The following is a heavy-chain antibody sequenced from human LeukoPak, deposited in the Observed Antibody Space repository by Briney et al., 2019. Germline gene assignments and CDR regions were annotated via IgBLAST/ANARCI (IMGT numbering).Heavy chain of an antibody. CDR2: SISRREGVTT. Sequence: KTGGSLRLSCTASGVTFSNAWMTWVRQAPGRGLEWVGRSISRREGVTTEYAAPVKGRFTISRDDSKNTVFLRMDSLKTEDTGVYYCSAYYNGRGDYWGQGTQDTVSS. D-gene: IGHD3-10*01. J-gene: IGHJ4*02. V-gene: IGHV3-15*01. CDR1: GVTFSNAW. CDR3: SAYYNGRGDY.